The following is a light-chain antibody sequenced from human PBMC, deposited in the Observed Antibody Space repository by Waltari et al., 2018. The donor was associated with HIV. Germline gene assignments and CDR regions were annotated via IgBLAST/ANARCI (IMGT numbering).Light chain of an antibody. CDR1: SLATKY. V-gene: IGLV3-25*03. CDR2: KDV. Sequence: ELKQPPAVSVSPGQTARITCSGDSLATKYVYWYQQKPGLAPILLIYKDVERPSGIPERFSGSSSGTTVTLTVSGVQAQDEADYFCQSADSSGSLLVFGGGTKLIVL. J-gene: IGLJ2*01. CDR3: QSADSSGSLLV.